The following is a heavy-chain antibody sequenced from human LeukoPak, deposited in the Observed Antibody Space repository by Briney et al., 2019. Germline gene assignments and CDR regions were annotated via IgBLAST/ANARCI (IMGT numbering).Heavy chain of an antibody. V-gene: IGHV3-23*01. CDR3: AKGNWRYFDY. CDR2: ISGSGGST. D-gene: IGHD1-1*01. Sequence: GGSLRLSCAAPGITFSTYVMSWVRQAPGKGLEWVSAISGSGGSTYYADSVKGRFTIPRDNSKNTLYLQMNSLGADNTAVYYCAKGNWRYFDYWGQGTLVTVPS. CDR1: GITFSTYV. J-gene: IGHJ4*02.